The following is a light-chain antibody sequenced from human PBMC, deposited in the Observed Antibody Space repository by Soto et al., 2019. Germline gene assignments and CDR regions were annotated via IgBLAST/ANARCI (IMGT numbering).Light chain of an antibody. Sequence: EIVLTQSPAALSLSPGERATLSCRASQSIGTYLVWYQQKPGQAPRLLIYDASNRATGIPVRFSGSGSGTDFTLTISSLETEDFAFYYCQQRGSFPLTFGGGTKVDIK. V-gene: IGKV3-11*01. CDR2: DAS. CDR1: QSIGTY. CDR3: QQRGSFPLT. J-gene: IGKJ4*01.